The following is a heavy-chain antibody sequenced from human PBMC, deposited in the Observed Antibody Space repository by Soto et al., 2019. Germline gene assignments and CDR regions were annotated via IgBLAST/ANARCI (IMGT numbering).Heavy chain of an antibody. D-gene: IGHD1-26*01. CDR1: GASISSTSSY. J-gene: IGHJ4*02. Sequence: PSETLSLTCTVSGASISSTSSYWGWVRQSPGKVLEWIGSFFYNKNTYYNPSLKSRVSISVDTSKMQFSLNLTSVTAADTAVYYCARHVEWEIFYYFEHWGQGTPVTVSS. V-gene: IGHV4-39*01. CDR3: ARHVEWEIFYYFEH. CDR2: FFYNKNT.